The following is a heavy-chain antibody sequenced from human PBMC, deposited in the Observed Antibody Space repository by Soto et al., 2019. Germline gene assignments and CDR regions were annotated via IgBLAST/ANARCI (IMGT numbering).Heavy chain of an antibody. CDR1: GGTFSSYT. Sequence: KKNGASVKVSCKASGGTFSSYTISWVRQAPGQWLEGMGRIIPILGIANYAQKFKGRVTFTRVTSANTAYMELSSLRSEDTAVYYCESKDYYDSRGSYWGQGTLVTVSS. V-gene: IGHV1-69*02. CDR3: ESKDYYDSRGSY. CDR2: IIPILGIA. J-gene: IGHJ4*02. D-gene: IGHD3-22*01.